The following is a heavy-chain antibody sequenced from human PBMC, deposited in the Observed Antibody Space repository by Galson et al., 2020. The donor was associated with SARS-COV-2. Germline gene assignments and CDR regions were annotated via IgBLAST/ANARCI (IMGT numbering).Heavy chain of an antibody. D-gene: IGHD1-26*01. J-gene: IGHJ2*01. CDR1: GYDFTNNW. Sequence: GESLKISCQGFGYDFTNNWVAWVRQTPEKGLEWMGIIWPGDSDTRYSPYFQGQVTISADKSTNTAYLQWSSLKTSDTAIYYCARRVQAHYYFDLWGRGSPVTVSS. CDR3: ARRVQAHYYFDL. CDR2: IWPGDSDT. V-gene: IGHV5-51*01.